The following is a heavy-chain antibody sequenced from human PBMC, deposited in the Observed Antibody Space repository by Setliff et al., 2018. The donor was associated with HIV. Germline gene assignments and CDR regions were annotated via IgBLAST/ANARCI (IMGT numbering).Heavy chain of an antibody. Sequence: PGGSLRLSCAASGFIFSSHGMHWVRQAPGKGLEWVSGINWSGGTTGYADSVEGRFTVSRDNAKNSMYLQMNSLRAEDTAFYYCARLARGAPDVRWGQGTLVTVSS. V-gene: IGHV3-20*04. CDR3: ARLARGAPDVR. CDR1: GFIFSSHG. CDR2: INWSGGTT. D-gene: IGHD3-10*02. J-gene: IGHJ4*02.